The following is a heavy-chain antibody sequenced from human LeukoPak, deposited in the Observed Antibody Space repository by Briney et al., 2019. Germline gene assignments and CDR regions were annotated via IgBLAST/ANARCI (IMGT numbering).Heavy chain of an antibody. D-gene: IGHD3-16*02. CDR1: GFTFSSYW. Sequence: SGGSLRLSCAASGFTFSSYWMHWVRQAPGKGLAWVSRINSDGSSTSYADSVKGRFTISRDNAKNTLYLQMNSLRAEDTAVYYCAASLGELSSPLDYWGQGTLVTVSS. CDR2: INSDGSST. CDR3: AASLGELSSPLDY. V-gene: IGHV3-74*01. J-gene: IGHJ4*02.